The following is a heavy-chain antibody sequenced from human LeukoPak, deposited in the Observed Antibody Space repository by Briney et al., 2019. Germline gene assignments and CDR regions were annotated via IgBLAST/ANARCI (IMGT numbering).Heavy chain of an antibody. V-gene: IGHV4-39*01. D-gene: IGHD3-10*01. CDR2: IYYSGST. CDR1: GGSISSTGSY. CDR3: ARHYGP. J-gene: IGHJ5*02. Sequence: PSETLSLTCIVSGGSISSTGSYWGWIRQPPGKGLEWIGRIYYSGSTYHNPSLKSRVTISLDTSKNQIFLKLSSVTAADTAVYFCARHYGPWGQGTLVTVSS.